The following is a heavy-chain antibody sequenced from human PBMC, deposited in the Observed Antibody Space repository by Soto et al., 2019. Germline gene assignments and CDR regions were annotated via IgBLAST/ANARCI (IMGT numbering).Heavy chain of an antibody. D-gene: IGHD5-12*01. Sequence: PSETLSLTCAVSGDSSTNRNWWSWFRQSPDKGLEWIGEVHHSGSTSNNPSLRSRVSMSVDRSKNQFSLNLTSVTAADTAVYYCARRGYSGYDYDYWGQGTLVTVSS. CDR3: ARRGYSGYDYDY. CDR2: VHHSGST. V-gene: IGHV4-4*02. CDR1: GDSSTNRNW. J-gene: IGHJ4*02.